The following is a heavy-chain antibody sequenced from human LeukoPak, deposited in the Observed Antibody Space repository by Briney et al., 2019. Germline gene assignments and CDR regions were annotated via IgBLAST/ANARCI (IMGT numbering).Heavy chain of an antibody. J-gene: IGHJ6*03. Sequence: PGRSLRLSCAASGFTFSSYGMHWVRQAPGKGLEWVAVISYDGSNKYYADSVKGRFTISRDNSKNTLYLQMNSLRAEDTAVYYCAKDSTVTKHYYYYMDVWGKGTTVTVSS. CDR3: AKDSTVTKHYYYYMDV. CDR1: GFTFSSYG. V-gene: IGHV3-30*18. D-gene: IGHD4-11*01. CDR2: ISYDGSNK.